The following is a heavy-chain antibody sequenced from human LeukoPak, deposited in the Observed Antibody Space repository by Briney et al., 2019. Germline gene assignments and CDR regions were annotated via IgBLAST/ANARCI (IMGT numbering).Heavy chain of an antibody. CDR1: GGTFSSYA. V-gene: IGHV1-69*05. D-gene: IGHD2-2*01. Sequence: ASVKVSCKASGGTFSSYAISWVRQAPGQGLEWMGGIIPIFGTANYAQKFQGRVTITTDESTSTAYMELSSLRSEDTAVYYCARGGYCSSTNCYHYYMDVWGKGTTVTVSS. CDR2: IIPIFGTA. J-gene: IGHJ6*03. CDR3: ARGGYCSSTNCYHYYMDV.